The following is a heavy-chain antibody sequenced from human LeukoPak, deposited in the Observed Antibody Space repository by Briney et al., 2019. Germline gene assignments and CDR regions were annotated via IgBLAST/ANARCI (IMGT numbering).Heavy chain of an antibody. Sequence: PGGSLRLSCAASGFSFSTYSMIWVRQAPGKGLEWVSSISSSSDYIYYADSVKGRFTISRDNAKNSLFLQMNSLRAEDTAVYYCARFAVAGTFNWGQGTLVTVSS. V-gene: IGHV3-21*01. J-gene: IGHJ4*02. CDR2: ISSSSDYI. CDR3: ARFAVAGTFN. CDR1: GFSFSTYS. D-gene: IGHD6-19*01.